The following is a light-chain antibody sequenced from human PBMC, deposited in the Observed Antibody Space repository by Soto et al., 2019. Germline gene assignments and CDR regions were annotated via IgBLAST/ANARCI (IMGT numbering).Light chain of an antibody. Sequence: EIVLTQSPATLSLSPGERATLSCRASQSVSSDLAWYQQKPGQAPRLLMYDASNRATGIPARFSGSGSGTDCTLTISSLEPEGFAVYYCQQRSNWRYTFGQGTKLEIK. V-gene: IGKV3-11*01. J-gene: IGKJ2*01. CDR3: QQRSNWRYT. CDR2: DAS. CDR1: QSVSSD.